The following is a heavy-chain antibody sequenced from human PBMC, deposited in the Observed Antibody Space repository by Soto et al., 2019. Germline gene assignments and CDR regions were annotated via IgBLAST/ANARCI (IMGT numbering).Heavy chain of an antibody. J-gene: IGHJ4*02. CDR3: ARDPGIVVVPAARPFDY. V-gene: IGHV3-48*01. Sequence: PGGSLRLSCAASGFTFSSYSMNWVRQAPGKRQERVSYISSSSTIYYADSVKGRFTISRDNAKNSLYLQMNSLRAEDTAVYYCARDPGIVVVPAARPFDYWGQGTLVTVSS. CDR2: ISSSSTI. CDR1: GFTFSSYS. D-gene: IGHD2-2*01.